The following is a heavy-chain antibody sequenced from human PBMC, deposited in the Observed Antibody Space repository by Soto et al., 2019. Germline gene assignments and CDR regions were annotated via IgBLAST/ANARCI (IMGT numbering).Heavy chain of an antibody. Sequence: GGSLRLSCAASGFTFSSYAMSWVRQAPGKGLEWVSAISGSGGDTYHVDSVKGRFTISRDNSKNTLYLQMNSLRAEDTAVYYCARARYGYSYGSFDYWGQGTLVTVSS. CDR3: ARARYGYSYGSFDY. D-gene: IGHD5-18*01. CDR1: GFTFSSYA. CDR2: ISGSGGDT. V-gene: IGHV3-23*01. J-gene: IGHJ4*02.